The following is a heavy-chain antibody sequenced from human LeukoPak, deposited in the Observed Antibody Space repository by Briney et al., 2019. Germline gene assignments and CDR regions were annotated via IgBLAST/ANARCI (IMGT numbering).Heavy chain of an antibody. Sequence: PSETLSLTCSVSGGSISSIGYFWDWFRQSPGKGVEWIGTIYDSGTKYYNPSLKRRVTISVDPSKNHLSLRLSSVPAADTAVYYCARRVDTTRGYYYFYMDVWGKGTTVTVSS. CDR2: IYDSGTK. V-gene: IGHV4-39*02. CDR1: GGSISSIGYF. J-gene: IGHJ6*03. CDR3: ARRVDTTRGYYYFYMDV. D-gene: IGHD5-18*01.